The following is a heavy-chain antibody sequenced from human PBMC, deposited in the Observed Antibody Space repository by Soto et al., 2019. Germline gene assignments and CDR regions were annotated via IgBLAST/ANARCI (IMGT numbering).Heavy chain of an antibody. CDR2: ISSSSSTI. J-gene: IGHJ3*02. Sequence: ESGGGLVQPGGSLRLSCAASGFTFSSYSMNWVRQAPGKGLEWVSYISSSSSTIYYADSVKGRFTISRDNAKNSLYLQMNSLRAEDTAVYYCARDWDIVVVPAAPRGAFDIWGQGTMVTVSS. CDR3: ARDWDIVVVPAAPRGAFDI. D-gene: IGHD2-2*01. CDR1: GFTFSSYS. V-gene: IGHV3-48*01.